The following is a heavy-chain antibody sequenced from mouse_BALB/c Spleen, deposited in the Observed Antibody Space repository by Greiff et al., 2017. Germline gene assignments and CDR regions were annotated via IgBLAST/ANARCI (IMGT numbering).Heavy chain of an antibody. CDR1: GFTFSSYA. CDR2: ISSGGSYT. CDR3: ARDRGKETWFAY. Sequence: EVKVVESGGGLVKPGGSLKLSCAASGFTFSSYAMSWVRQSPEKRLEWVAEISSGGSYTYYPDTVTGRFTISRDNAKNTLYLEMSSLRSEDTAMYYCARDRGKETWFAYWGQGTLVTVSA. D-gene: IGHD3-1*01. V-gene: IGHV5-9-4*01. J-gene: IGHJ3*01.